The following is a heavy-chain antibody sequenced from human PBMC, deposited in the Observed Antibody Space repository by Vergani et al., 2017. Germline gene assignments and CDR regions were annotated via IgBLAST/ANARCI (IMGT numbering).Heavy chain of an antibody. V-gene: IGHV3-21*06. CDR2: IGSSGPYI. CDR1: GFTFSDFS. CDR3: ARDCTSGGCPDNYGMDF. D-gene: IGHD2-8*01. J-gene: IGHJ6*02. Sequence: VQLVESGGGLVKPGGSLRLSCAASGFTFSDFSMSWVRQAPGKGLEWVAFIGSSGPYINYADSVKGRFIISRDNTNNSLFLQLRSLRAEDAAVYYCARDCTSGGCPDNYGMDFWGQGATVTVSS.